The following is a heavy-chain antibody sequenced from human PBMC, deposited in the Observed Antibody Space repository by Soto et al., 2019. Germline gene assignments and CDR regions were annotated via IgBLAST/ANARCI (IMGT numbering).Heavy chain of an antibody. Sequence: QLQLQESGPGLVKPSETLSLTCAVSGASISRGGFHCGWIRQPPGQGLEWIGSLYSGSTYYNPSLKSRVTISADTSKSEFSLRLTSVTAADTAVYYCARRGSGHTFDYWGQGTLVTVSS. CDR3: ARRGSGHTFDY. D-gene: IGHD3-10*01. V-gene: IGHV4-39*01. J-gene: IGHJ4*02. CDR2: LYSGST. CDR1: GASISRGGFH.